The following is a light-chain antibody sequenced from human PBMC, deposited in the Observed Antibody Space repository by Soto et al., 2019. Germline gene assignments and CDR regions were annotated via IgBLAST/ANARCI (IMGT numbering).Light chain of an antibody. J-gene: IGKJ4*01. V-gene: IGKV3-15*01. CDR2: GAS. CDR3: QQYNNPGT. CDR1: QSVSSN. Sequence: EIVMTQSPATLSVSPGERATLSCRASQSVSSNLAWYQQKPGQAPRLLIYGASTRATGIPARFSGSGSGTEFTLTISSLQSEDFAVYYCQQYNNPGTFGGVTKV.